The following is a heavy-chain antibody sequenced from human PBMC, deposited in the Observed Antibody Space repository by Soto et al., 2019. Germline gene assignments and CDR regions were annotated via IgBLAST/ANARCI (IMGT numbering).Heavy chain of an antibody. CDR3: ARHRGTGYYYDSSGYPDAFDI. CDR1: GYSFTSYW. V-gene: IGHV5-51*01. D-gene: IGHD3-22*01. J-gene: IGHJ3*02. CDR2: IYPGDSDT. Sequence: GDSLKISCKGSGYSFTSYWIGWVRQMPGKGLEWMGIIYPGDSDTRYSPSFQGQVTISADKSISTAYLQWSSLKASDTAMYYCARHRGTGYYYDSSGYPDAFDIWGQGTMVTVS.